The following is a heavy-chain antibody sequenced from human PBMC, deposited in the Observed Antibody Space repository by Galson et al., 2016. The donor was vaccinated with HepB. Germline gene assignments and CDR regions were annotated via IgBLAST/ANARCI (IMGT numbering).Heavy chain of an antibody. CDR3: ARVVIEWELLYWFDP. CDR2: ISYDGRKK. CDR1: GFSLERYA. V-gene: IGHV3-30*04. Sequence: SLRLSCAASGFSLERYAMHWVRQAPGKGLEWLAVISYDGRKKFYADSVKGRFTISRDTSKNTLYLQMNSLRSEDTAVYYCARVVIEWELLYWFDPWGQGSLVTVSS. J-gene: IGHJ5*02. D-gene: IGHD1-26*01.